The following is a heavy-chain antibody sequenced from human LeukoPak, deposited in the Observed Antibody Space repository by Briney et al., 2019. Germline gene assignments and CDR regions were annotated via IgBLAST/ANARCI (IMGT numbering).Heavy chain of an antibody. Sequence: SETLSLTCTVSGGSISSGSYYWSWIRQPAGKGLEWIGRIYTSGSTNYNPSLKSRVTISVDTSKNQSSLKLSSVTAADTAVYYCARSVTIVGISGRDNWFDPWGQGTLVTVSS. CDR2: IYTSGST. D-gene: IGHD1-26*01. J-gene: IGHJ5*02. CDR1: GGSISSGSYY. CDR3: ARSVTIVGISGRDNWFDP. V-gene: IGHV4-61*02.